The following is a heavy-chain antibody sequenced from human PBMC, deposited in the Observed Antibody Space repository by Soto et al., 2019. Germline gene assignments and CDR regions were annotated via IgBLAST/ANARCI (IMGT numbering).Heavy chain of an antibody. CDR2: IYYSGST. CDR3: ARHTPAISISDH. V-gene: IGHV4-30-4*01. CDR1: GGSISSGDYY. Sequence: PSETLSLTCTVSGGSISSGDYYWSWIRQPPGKGLEWIGSIYYSGSTYYNPSLKSRVTISVDTSKNQFSLKLNSVTAADTAVYYCARHTPAISISDHWGQGTLVTVSS. D-gene: IGHD2-15*01. J-gene: IGHJ4*02.